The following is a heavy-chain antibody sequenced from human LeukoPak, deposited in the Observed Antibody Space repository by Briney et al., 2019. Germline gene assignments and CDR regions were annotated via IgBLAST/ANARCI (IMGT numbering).Heavy chain of an antibody. CDR2: IFYTGST. CDR3: ARTTEGGYTYDYFYYYYMDV. D-gene: IGHD5-18*01. J-gene: IGHJ6*03. CDR1: SGSISTSNYY. Sequence: SETLSLTCTVSSGSISTSNYYWGWVRQPPGKALEWIGNIFYTGSTYYSPSLKSRVTISLDTSRNQFSLKLTSMTAADTAVYYCARTTEGGYTYDYFYYYYMDVWGKGTTVTISS. V-gene: IGHV4-39*07.